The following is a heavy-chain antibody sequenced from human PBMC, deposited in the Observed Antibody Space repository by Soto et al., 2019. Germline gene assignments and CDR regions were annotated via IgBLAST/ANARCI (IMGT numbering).Heavy chain of an antibody. Sequence: ASVKVSCKASGYTFTSYAMHWVRQAPGQRLEWMGWINAGNGNTKYSQKFQGRVTITRDTSASTAYMELSSLRSEDTAVHYCARVQSRTEAGSYYNTQNPSSNYSYSNREVWGKGTTATVP. CDR2: INAGNGNT. CDR3: ARVQSRTEAGSYYNTQNPSSNYSYSNREV. J-gene: IGHJ6*03. D-gene: IGHD3-10*01. V-gene: IGHV1-3*01. CDR1: GYTFTSYA.